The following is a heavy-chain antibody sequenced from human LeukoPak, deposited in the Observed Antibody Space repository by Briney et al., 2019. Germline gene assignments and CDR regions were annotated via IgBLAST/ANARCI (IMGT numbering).Heavy chain of an antibody. CDR3: ASYDFWSGYLGY. D-gene: IGHD3-3*01. CDR2: ISAYNGNT. V-gene: IGHV1-18*01. Sequence: ASVKVSCKASGYTFTSYDINWVRQATGQGLEWMGWISAYNGNTNYAQKLQGRVTMTTDTSTSTAYMELRSLRSDDTAVYYCASYDFWSGYLGYWGQGTLVTVSS. J-gene: IGHJ4*02. CDR1: GYTFTSYD.